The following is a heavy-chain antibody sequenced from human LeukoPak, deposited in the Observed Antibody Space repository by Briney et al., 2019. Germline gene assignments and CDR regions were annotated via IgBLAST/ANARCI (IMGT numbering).Heavy chain of an antibody. CDR3: ARLGGSGSYYKVDYYYYMDV. J-gene: IGHJ6*03. CDR1: GYTFTRHS. D-gene: IGHD3-10*01. V-gene: IGHV1-2*06. Sequence: ASVKVSCKTSGYTFTRHSMHWVRQAPGQGLEWMGRINPNSGGTNYAQKFQGRVTMTRDTSISTAYMELSRLRSDDTAVYYCARLGGSGSYYKVDYYYYMDVWGKGTTVTVSS. CDR2: INPNSGGT.